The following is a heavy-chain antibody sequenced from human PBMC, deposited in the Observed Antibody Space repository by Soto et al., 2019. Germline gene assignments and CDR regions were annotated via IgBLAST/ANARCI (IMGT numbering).Heavy chain of an antibody. CDR2: IRSKAYGGAT. Sequence: EVQLVESGGGLVQPGRSLRLSCTASGFTFGDYAMSWVRQSPGKVLEWVGVIRSKAYGGATEYAASVKGRFTFSRDDSKSIAYLQMNSLNTEETAGDYCKRGLGYCSGGSCSPGYWVQGTLVTVSS. D-gene: IGHD2-15*01. J-gene: IGHJ4*02. CDR3: KRGLGYCSGGSCSPGY. CDR1: GFTFGDYA. V-gene: IGHV3-49*04.